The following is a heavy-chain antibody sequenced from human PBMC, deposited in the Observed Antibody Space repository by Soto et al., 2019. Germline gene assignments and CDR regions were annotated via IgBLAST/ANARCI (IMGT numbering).Heavy chain of an antibody. V-gene: IGHV4-59*01. CDR2: AFYTGRA. D-gene: IGHD2-21*02. J-gene: IGHJ6*04. Sequence: ETLCPTSTVSAGSLGSYYWSWIRQPPGKGLEWIGYAFYTGRANYNASLKSRVSISLDTSNYQFTLKLSSVTAADTAVYYCERDGDGRMTTTPYYYNGMDAWGTVTTVT. CDR3: ERDGDGRMTTTPYYYNGMDA. CDR1: AGSLGSYY.